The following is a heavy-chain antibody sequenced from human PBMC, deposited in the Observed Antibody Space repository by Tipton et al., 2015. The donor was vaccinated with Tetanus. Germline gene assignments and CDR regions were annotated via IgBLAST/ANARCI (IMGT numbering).Heavy chain of an antibody. CDR3: ARGRYYDSSGYYY. V-gene: IGHV4-34*01. CDR2: INHSGST. J-gene: IGHJ4*01. D-gene: IGHD3-22*01. CDR1: GGSFSGYY. Sequence: TLSLTCAVYGGSFSGYYWSWIRQPPGKGLEWIGEINHSGSTNYNPSLKSRVTISVDTSKNQFSLKLSSVTAADTAAYYCARGRYYDSSGYYYWGQGTLVTVSS.